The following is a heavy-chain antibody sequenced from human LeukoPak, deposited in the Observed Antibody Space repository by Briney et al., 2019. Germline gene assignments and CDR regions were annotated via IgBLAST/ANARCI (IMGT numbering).Heavy chain of an antibody. V-gene: IGHV4-39*02. J-gene: IGHJ4*02. CDR1: GGFISNSSYY. CDR3: ARLNTNAYPYFFDY. CDR2: VFYSGST. D-gene: IGHD2-8*01. Sequence: SETLSLTCTVSGGFISNSSYYWGWIRQPPGKGLEWIGSVFYSGSTYYNPSLKSRVTIYVDKSKNHLSLKLSSVTAADTALYYCARLNTNAYPYFFDYWGQGTLVTVSS.